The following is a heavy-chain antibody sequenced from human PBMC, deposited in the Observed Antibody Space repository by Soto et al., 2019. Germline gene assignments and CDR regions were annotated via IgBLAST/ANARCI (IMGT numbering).Heavy chain of an antibody. CDR2: IIPMFGTA. CDR3: ARDRTQYYDILTGYYRRGYYYGMDV. J-gene: IGHJ6*02. Sequence: GASVWVSCKASGVTFGRNAINWVRQAPGQGLEWMGGIIPMFGTANHAQKFRDRIVITADESTSTAYMELSSLRSEDTAVYYCARDRTQYYDILTGYYRRGYYYGMDVWGQGTTVTVS. V-gene: IGHV1-69*13. CDR1: GVTFGRNA. D-gene: IGHD3-9*01.